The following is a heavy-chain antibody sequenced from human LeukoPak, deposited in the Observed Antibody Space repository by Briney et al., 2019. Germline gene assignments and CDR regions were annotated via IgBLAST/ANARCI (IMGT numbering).Heavy chain of an antibody. Sequence: PSETLSLTCTVSGYSISSGDYWGWIRQPPGKGLEWIGSIYHSGSTYYNPSLKSRVTISVDTSKNQFSLKLSSVTAADTAVYYCARKRTVVLWFGETTFNWFDPWGQGTLVAVSS. CDR2: IYHSGST. J-gene: IGHJ5*02. CDR1: GYSISSGDY. CDR3: ARKRTVVLWFGETTFNWFDP. V-gene: IGHV4-38-2*02. D-gene: IGHD3-10*01.